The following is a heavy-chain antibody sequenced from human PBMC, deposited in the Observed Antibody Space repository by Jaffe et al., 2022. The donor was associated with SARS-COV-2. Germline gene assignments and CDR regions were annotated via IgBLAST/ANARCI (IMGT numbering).Heavy chain of an antibody. Sequence: EVQLLESGGGLVQPGGSLRLSCAASGFTFSSYAMSWVRQAPGKGLEWVSAISGSGGSTYYADSVKGRFTISRDNSKNTLYLQMNSLRAEDTAVYYCAKDRPLEEVTALDYGMDVWGQGTTVTVSS. J-gene: IGHJ6*02. CDR1: GFTFSSYA. CDR3: AKDRPLEEVTALDYGMDV. V-gene: IGHV3-23*01. CDR2: ISGSGGST. D-gene: IGHD2-21*02.